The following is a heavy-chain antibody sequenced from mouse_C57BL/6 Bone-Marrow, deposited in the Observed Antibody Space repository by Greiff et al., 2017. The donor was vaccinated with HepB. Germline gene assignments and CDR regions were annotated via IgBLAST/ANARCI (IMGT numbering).Heavy chain of an antibody. V-gene: IGHV1-26*01. CDR2: INPNNGGT. CDR1: GYTFTDYY. J-gene: IGHJ2*01. D-gene: IGHD1-1*01. Sequence: VQLKQSGPELVKPGASVKISCKASGYTFTDYYMNWVKQSHGKSLEWIGDINPNNGGTSYNQKFKGKATLTVDKSSSTAYMELRSLTSEDSAVYYCARSGSVFDYWGQGTTLTVSS. CDR3: ARSGSVFDY.